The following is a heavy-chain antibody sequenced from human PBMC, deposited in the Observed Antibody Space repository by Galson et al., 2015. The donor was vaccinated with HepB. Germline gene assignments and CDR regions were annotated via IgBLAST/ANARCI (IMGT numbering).Heavy chain of an antibody. CDR2: INPNSGGT. Sequence: SVKVSCKASGYTFTGYYMHWVRQAPGQGLEWMGWINPNSGGTNYAQKFQGWVTMTRDTSISTAYMELSRLRSDDTAVYYCARARYCSSTSCYGAGDFDYWGQGTLVTVSS. J-gene: IGHJ4*02. CDR1: GYTFTGYY. V-gene: IGHV1-2*04. D-gene: IGHD2-2*01. CDR3: ARARYCSSTSCYGAGDFDY.